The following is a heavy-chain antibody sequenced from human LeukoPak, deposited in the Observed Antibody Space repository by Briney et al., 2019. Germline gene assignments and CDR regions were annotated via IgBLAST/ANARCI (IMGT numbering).Heavy chain of an antibody. V-gene: IGHV4-61*02. Sequence: SETLSLTCTVSGGSISSGSYYWSWIRQPAGKGLEWIGRIYTSGSTNYNPSLKSRVTISVDTFKNQFSLKLSSVTAADTAVYYCARDHGLFHMFDPWGQGTLVTVSS. CDR2: IYTSGST. CDR1: GGSISSGSYY. D-gene: IGHD2-21*01. J-gene: IGHJ5*02. CDR3: ARDHGLFHMFDP.